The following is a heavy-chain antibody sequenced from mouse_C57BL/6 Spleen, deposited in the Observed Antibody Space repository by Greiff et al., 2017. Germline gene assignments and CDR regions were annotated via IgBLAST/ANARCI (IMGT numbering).Heavy chain of an antibody. CDR2: IYPGDGDT. CDR3: ASQGPMIPFGY. D-gene: IGHD2-3*01. Sequence: VQLQQPGPELVKPGASVKISCKASGYAFSSSWMNWVKQRPGKGLEWIGRIYPGDGDTNYNGKFKGKATLKADKSSSTAYMQLSSLTSEDSAVYFCASQGPMIPFGYWGQGTTLTVSS. J-gene: IGHJ2*01. V-gene: IGHV1-82*01. CDR1: GYAFSSSW.